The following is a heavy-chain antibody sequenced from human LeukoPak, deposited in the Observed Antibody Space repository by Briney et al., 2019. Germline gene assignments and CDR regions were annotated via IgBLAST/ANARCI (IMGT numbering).Heavy chain of an antibody. J-gene: IGHJ4*02. CDR2: INPNSGGT. CDR1: GYTFTGYY. V-gene: IGHV1-2*02. D-gene: IGHD3-16*02. Sequence: GASVKVSCKVSGYTFTGYYMHWVRQAPGQGLEWMGWINPNSGGTNYAQKFQGRVTMTRDTSISTAYMELSRLRSDDTAVYYCARVSPFFQLAFFDYWGQGTLVTVSS. CDR3: ARVSPFFQLAFFDY.